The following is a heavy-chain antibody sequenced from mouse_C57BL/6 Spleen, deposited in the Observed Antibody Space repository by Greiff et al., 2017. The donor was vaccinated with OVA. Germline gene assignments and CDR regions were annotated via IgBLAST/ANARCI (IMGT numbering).Heavy chain of an antibody. D-gene: IGHD2-3*01. V-gene: IGHV5-4*01. CDR2: ISDGGSYT. CDR1: GFTFSSYA. J-gene: IGHJ3*01. Sequence: EVQVVESGGGLVKPGGSLKLSCAASGFTFSSYAMSWVRQTPEKRLEWVATISDGGSYTYYPDNVKGRFTISRDNAKNNLYLQMSHLKSEDTAMYYCARDNYDGYYFAYWGQGTLVTVSA. CDR3: ARDNYDGYYFAY.